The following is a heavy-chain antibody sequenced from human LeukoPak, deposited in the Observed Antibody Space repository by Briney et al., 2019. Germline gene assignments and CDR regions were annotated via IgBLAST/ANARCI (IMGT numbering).Heavy chain of an antibody. D-gene: IGHD6-19*01. CDR1: GFTFSDYY. V-gene: IGHV3-11*04. Sequence: PGGSLRLSCAASGFTFSDYYMSWIRQAPGKGLEWVSYISSSGSTIYYADSVKGRFTISRDNSKNTLYLQMNGLRAEDTAVYYCARDTGVETGQSGWYNTYYYYGMDVWGQGTTVTVSS. CDR3: ARDTGVETGQSGWYNTYYYYGMDV. CDR2: ISSSGSTI. J-gene: IGHJ6*02.